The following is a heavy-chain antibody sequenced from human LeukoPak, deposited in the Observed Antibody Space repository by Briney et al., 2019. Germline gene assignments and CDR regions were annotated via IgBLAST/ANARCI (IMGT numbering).Heavy chain of an antibody. D-gene: IGHD3-22*01. CDR2: ISSSGSTI. Sequence: EPGGSLRLSCAASGFTFSDYYMSWIRLAPGKGLEWVSYISSSGSTIYYADSVKGRFTISRDNAKNSLYLQMNSLRAEDTAVYYCARDLDYYDSSGYYIPLDYWGQGTLVTVSS. CDR3: ARDLDYYDSSGYYIPLDY. V-gene: IGHV3-11*04. CDR1: GFTFSDYY. J-gene: IGHJ4*02.